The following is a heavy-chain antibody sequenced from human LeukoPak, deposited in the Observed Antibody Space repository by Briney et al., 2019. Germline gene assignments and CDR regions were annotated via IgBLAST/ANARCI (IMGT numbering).Heavy chain of an antibody. J-gene: IGHJ5*02. Sequence: PSETLSLTCTVSGGSISSYYWSWIRQPAGKGLEWIGRIYTSGSTNYNPSLKSRVTMSVDTSKNQFSLKLSSVTAADTAVYYCAKDLTISVHNWFDPWGQGTLVTVSS. CDR1: GGSISSYY. CDR2: IYTSGST. D-gene: IGHD3-3*01. CDR3: AKDLTISVHNWFDP. V-gene: IGHV4-4*07.